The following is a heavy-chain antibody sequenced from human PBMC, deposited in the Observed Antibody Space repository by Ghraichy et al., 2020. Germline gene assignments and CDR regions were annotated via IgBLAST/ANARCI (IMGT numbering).Heavy chain of an antibody. CDR1: GGSISDTNYY. Sequence: SETLSLTCTVSGGSISDTNYYWSWMRQPPGKGLEWIGYIYFRGSTYYNPSLKSRFSISVDTSKNQFSLSLNSVTAADTAVYFCARVVVVVTAPGPGTEYFQPWGQGTLVTVSS. D-gene: IGHD2-21*02. CDR2: IYFRGST. J-gene: IGHJ1*01. CDR3: ARVVVVVTAPGPGTEYFQP. V-gene: IGHV4-30-4*01.